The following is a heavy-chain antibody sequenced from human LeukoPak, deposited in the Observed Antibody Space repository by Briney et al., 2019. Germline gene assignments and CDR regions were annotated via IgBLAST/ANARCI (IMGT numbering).Heavy chain of an antibody. Sequence: SETLSLTCAVYGGSFSGYYWSWIRQPPGKGLEWIGEINHSGSTNYNPSLKSRVTISVDTSKNQFSLKLSSVTAADTAVYYCARAAVVTMNREYYFDYWGQGTLVTVSS. CDR2: INHSGST. CDR3: ARAAVVTMNREYYFDY. V-gene: IGHV4-34*01. J-gene: IGHJ4*02. D-gene: IGHD4-23*01. CDR1: GGSFSGYY.